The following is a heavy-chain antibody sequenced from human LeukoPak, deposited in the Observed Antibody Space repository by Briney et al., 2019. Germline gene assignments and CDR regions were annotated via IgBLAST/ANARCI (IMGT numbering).Heavy chain of an antibody. CDR3: VRIKGSSSGWYGYYFDF. D-gene: IGHD6-19*01. CDR1: GGSISSGGYY. V-gene: IGHV4-30-2*01. Sequence: SETLSLTCTVSGGSISSGGYYWSWIRQPPGKGLGWIGYIYHSGSTYYNPSLKSRVTISVDRSKNQFSLKLSSVTAADTAVYYCVRIKGSSSGWYGYYFDFWGQGTLVTVSS. CDR2: IYHSGST. J-gene: IGHJ4*02.